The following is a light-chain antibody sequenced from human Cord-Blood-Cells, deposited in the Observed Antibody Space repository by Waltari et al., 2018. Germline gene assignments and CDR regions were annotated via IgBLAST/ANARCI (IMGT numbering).Light chain of an antibody. Sequence: QSALTQPPSVSGSPGQSVTISCTGTSSDVGSYNRVSWYQQPPGTAPKLMIYGVSKRPSGVPDRFSGSKSGNTASLTISGLQAEDEADYYCSSYTSSSIYVFGTGTKVTVL. V-gene: IGLV2-18*02. CDR3: SSYTSSSIYV. CDR2: GVS. CDR1: SSDVGSYNR. J-gene: IGLJ1*01.